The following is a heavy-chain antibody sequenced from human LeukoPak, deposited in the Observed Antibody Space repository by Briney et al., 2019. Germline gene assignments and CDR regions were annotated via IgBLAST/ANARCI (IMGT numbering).Heavy chain of an antibody. D-gene: IGHD2-15*01. V-gene: IGHV1-18*01. CDR1: GYTFTSYA. CDR2: ISAYNGNT. J-gene: IGHJ6*02. CDR3: ASWLCSGGSCYGYYGMDV. Sequence: ASVKVSCKASGYTFTSYAMNWVRQAPGQGLEWMGWISAYNGNTNYAQKLQGRVTMTTDTSTSTAYMELRSLRSDDTAVYYCASWLCSGGSCYGYYGMDVRGQGTTVTVSS.